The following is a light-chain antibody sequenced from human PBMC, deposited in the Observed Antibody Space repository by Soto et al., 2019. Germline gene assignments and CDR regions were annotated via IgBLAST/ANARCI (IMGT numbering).Light chain of an antibody. V-gene: IGKV1-5*01. CDR2: DAS. J-gene: IGKJ1*01. CDR1: QSISTS. Sequence: DIQMTQSPSTLSASVGDRVTITCRDSQSISTSLAWYQQKPGEAPKFLIYDASSLEGGVPSRFSGSGSGTEFTLTISNLQPDDFATYFCQQYNRYSPWTFGQGTKVEI. CDR3: QQYNRYSPWT.